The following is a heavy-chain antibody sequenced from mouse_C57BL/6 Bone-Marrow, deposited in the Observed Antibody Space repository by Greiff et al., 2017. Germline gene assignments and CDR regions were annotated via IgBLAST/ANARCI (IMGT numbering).Heavy chain of an antibody. J-gene: IGHJ3*01. V-gene: IGHV5-12*01. Sequence: EVKLVESGGGLVQPGGSLKLSCAASGFTFSDYYMYWVRQTPEKRLEWVAYISNGGGSTYYPDTVKGRFTISRDNAKNTLYLQMSRLKSEDTAMYYCARPLLLRYPFAYWGQGTLVTVSA. CDR2: ISNGGGST. CDR1: GFTFSDYY. CDR3: ARPLLLRYPFAY. D-gene: IGHD1-1*01.